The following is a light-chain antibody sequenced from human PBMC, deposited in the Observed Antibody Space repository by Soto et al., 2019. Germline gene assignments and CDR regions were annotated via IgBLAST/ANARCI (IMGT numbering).Light chain of an antibody. Sequence: EIVLTQSPCTLSFSAWERSTLSCMASQSVSSSYLAWYQQKPGQAPRLLIYGASTRATGIPDKFSGSGSGTDFSLTISRLEPEDFAVYYCQHYDNSFLTFGGGTKVDI. CDR2: GAS. CDR1: QSVSSSY. J-gene: IGKJ4*01. CDR3: QHYDNSFLT. V-gene: IGKV3-20*01.